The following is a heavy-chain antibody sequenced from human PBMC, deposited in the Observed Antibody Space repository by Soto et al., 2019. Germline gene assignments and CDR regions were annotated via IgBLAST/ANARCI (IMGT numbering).Heavy chain of an antibody. J-gene: IGHJ4*02. CDR3: AKADGEQWLLPHLDK. D-gene: IGHD6-19*01. V-gene: IGHV3-23*01. Sequence: EVQLLESGGGVVQPGGSLRLSCVASGFNFKKFAMSWVRQAPGEGLEGVSGISCCGGSTSYADSVKGRFSIARYDSTNTLTLQMNNVRVEDTAKYYCAKADGEQWLLPHLDKWGQGTLVTVS. CDR1: GFNFKKFA. CDR2: ISCCGGST.